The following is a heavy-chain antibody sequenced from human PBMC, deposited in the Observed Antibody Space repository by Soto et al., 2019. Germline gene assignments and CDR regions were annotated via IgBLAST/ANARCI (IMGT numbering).Heavy chain of an antibody. CDR2: INAGNGNT. D-gene: IGHD5-12*01. Sequence: ASVKVSCKASGITFTTYAIHWVRQAPGQGLEWMGWINAGNGNTRYSQKFQGRVTLTRGTSASTAYMDLSSLTSEDAAIYYCARAISGYVTWGQGTLVTVSS. V-gene: IGHV1-3*01. CDR1: GITFTTYA. J-gene: IGHJ5*02. CDR3: ARAISGYVT.